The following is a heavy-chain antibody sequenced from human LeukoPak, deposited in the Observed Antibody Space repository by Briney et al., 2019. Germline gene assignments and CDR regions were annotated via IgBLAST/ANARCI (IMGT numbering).Heavy chain of an antibody. CDR3: ARGIESSGWSNY. D-gene: IGHD6-19*01. CDR1: GFTFSSYS. J-gene: IGHJ4*02. Sequence: TGGSLRLSCAASGFTFSSYSMNWVRQAPGKGLEWVSSISSSSSYIYYADSVKGRFTISRDNAKNSLYLQMNSLRAEDTAVYYCARGIESSGWSNYWGQGTLVTVSS. V-gene: IGHV3-21*01. CDR2: ISSSSSYI.